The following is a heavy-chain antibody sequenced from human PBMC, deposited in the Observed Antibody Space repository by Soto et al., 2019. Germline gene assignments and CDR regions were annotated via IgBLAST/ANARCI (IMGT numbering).Heavy chain of an antibody. V-gene: IGHV3-21*01. CDR3: ARDPGPPYSSSSYFDY. D-gene: IGHD6-6*01. CDR1: GFTFSSYS. J-gene: IGHJ4*02. Sequence: GGSLRLSCAASGFTFSSYSMNWVRQAPGKGLEWVSSISSSSSYIYYADSVKGRFTISRDNAKNSLYLQMNSLRAEDTAVYYCARDPGPPYSSSSYFDYWGQGTLVTVSS. CDR2: ISSSSSYI.